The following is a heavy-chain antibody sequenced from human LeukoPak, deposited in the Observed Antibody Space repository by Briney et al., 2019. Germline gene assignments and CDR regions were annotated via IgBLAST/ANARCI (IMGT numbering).Heavy chain of an antibody. J-gene: IGHJ4*02. V-gene: IGHV4-39*01. CDR3: ARQRARSQIDY. CDR1: GGSISSSTNYY. Sequence: SETVSLTCTVSGGSISSSTNYYWGWIRQPPGKGLEWIGSIYYSGSTNYNPSLKRRVTISVDTSKNQFSLKLSSVTAADTAVYYCARQRARSQIDYWGQGTLATVPS. CDR2: IYYSGST.